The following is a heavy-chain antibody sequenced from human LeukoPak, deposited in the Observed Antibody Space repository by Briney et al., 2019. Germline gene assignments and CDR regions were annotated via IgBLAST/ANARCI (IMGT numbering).Heavy chain of an antibody. CDR3: AKFWGSVAGTEDEY. D-gene: IGHD6-19*01. Sequence: PGGSLSLSCEGPGFSFSSYGMHWVRKAQGKGLEWLAFIRSDGSNKYYPDSVKGRFTISRDNSKNTLYLQINSLRVEDTAVYYCAKFWGSVAGTEDEYWGQGTLVTVSS. CDR2: IRSDGSNK. V-gene: IGHV3-30*02. J-gene: IGHJ4*02. CDR1: GFSFSSYG.